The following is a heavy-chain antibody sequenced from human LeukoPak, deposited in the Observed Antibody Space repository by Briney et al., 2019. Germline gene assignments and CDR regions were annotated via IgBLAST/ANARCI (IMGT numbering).Heavy chain of an antibody. CDR3: AGGQGFLIDY. V-gene: IGHV3-7*01. CDR2: IKQDGSEN. D-gene: IGHD3-3*01. J-gene: IGHJ4*02. CDR1: GFTFSSYW. Sequence: GGSLRLSCAASGFTFSSYWMNWVRQAPGEGREWVANIKQDGSENNYVDSVKGRLTISRDNAKNLLYLQMNSLRAEDTAVYYCAGGQGFLIDYWGQGTLVTVSS.